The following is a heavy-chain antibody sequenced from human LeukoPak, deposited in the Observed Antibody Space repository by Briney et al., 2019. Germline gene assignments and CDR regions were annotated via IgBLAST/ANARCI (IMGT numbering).Heavy chain of an antibody. CDR2: IYYSGST. CDR1: GGSISSGGYY. J-gene: IGHJ4*02. V-gene: IGHV4-31*03. CDR3: AREIGGKIDY. D-gene: IGHD1-26*01. Sequence: SETLSLTCTVSGGSISSGGYYWSWIRQHPGKGLEWIGYIYYSGSTYYNPSPKSRVTISVDTSKNQFSLKLSSVTAADTAVYYCAREIGGKIDYWGQGTLVTVSS.